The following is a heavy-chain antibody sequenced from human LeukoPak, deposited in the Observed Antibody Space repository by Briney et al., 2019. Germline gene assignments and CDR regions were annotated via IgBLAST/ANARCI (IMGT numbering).Heavy chain of an antibody. CDR1: GFTFSSYA. J-gene: IGHJ4*02. V-gene: IGHV1-2*06. Sequence: GGSLRLSCAASGFTFSSYAMHWVRQAPGQGLEWMGRINPNSGGTNYAQKFQGRVTMTRDTSISTAYMELSRLRSDDTAVYYCARDPRYSGYESPFDYWGQGTLVTVSS. D-gene: IGHD5-12*01. CDR2: INPNSGGT. CDR3: ARDPRYSGYESPFDY.